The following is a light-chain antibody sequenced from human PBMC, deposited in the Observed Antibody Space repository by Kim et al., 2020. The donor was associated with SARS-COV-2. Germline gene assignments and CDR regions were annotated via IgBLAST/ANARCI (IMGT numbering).Light chain of an antibody. CDR2: KNN. CDR3: SAWDTGLTAWV. Sequence: TCTGNSKKVRKQGTVWMQQHKGHPPKRKTYKNNNRPSGISERISASRSGKTASLTITGLQPEEXADYYCSAWDTGLTAWVFGGGTQLTVL. J-gene: IGLJ3*02. V-gene: IGLV10-54*01. CDR1: SKKVRKQG.